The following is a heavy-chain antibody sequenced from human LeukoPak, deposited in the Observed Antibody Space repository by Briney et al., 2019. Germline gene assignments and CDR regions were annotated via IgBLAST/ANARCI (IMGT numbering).Heavy chain of an antibody. J-gene: IGHJ4*02. Sequence: SETLSLTCTVSGGSISRSRYSWGWLRQPPGKGLEWIVSIAYGGTTYYNPSVKSRVTISVDTSNNQLSLKLRSVTAADTALYYCARHGAQLLYYFDYWGQGTLVTVSS. CDR2: IAYGGTT. D-gene: IGHD2-2*01. CDR3: ARHGAQLLYYFDY. V-gene: IGHV4-39*01. CDR1: GGSISRSRYS.